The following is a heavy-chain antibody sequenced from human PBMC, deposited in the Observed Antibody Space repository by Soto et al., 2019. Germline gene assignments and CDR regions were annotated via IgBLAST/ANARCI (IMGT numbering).Heavy chain of an antibody. CDR2: INPNSGGT. CDR1: GYTFTGYY. D-gene: IGHD2-2*01. Sequence: DSGKVSCKASGYTFTGYYMHWVRQAPGQGLEWMGWINPNSGGTNYAQKFQGWVTMTRDTSISTAYMELSRLRSDDTAVYYCARGAVVPSAYMDVRGQVPTVPV. CDR3: ARGAVVPSAYMDV. J-gene: IGHJ6*02. V-gene: IGHV1-2*04.